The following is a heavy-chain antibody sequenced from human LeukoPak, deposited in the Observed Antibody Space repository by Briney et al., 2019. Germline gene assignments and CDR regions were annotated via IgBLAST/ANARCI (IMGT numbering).Heavy chain of an antibody. CDR1: GGSISSYY. V-gene: IGHV4-59*01. CDR3: ARATIDFGEVFYFDY. CDR2: IYYSGST. D-gene: IGHD3-10*01. J-gene: IGHJ4*02. Sequence: SETLSLTCTVSGGSISSYYWSWIRQPPGEGLEGIGNIYYSGSTNNNPSLKSRVTISVDTSKNQFSLKLSSVTAADTAVYYCARATIDFGEVFYFDYWGQGTLVTVSS.